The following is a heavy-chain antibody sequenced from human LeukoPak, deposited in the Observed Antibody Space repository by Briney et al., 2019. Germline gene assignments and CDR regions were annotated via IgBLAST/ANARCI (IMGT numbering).Heavy chain of an antibody. D-gene: IGHD1-7*01. CDR1: GGSISSYY. V-gene: IGHV4-59*01. CDR2: IYYSGST. J-gene: IGHJ5*02. Sequence: PSETLSLTCSVSGGSISSYYWSWIRQPPGKGLEWIGYIYYSGSTNYNPPLKSRVTISVDTSRNQFSLKLSSVTAADTAVYYCARVGRTGTSASVWFDPWGQGTLVTVSS. CDR3: ARVGRTGTSASVWFDP.